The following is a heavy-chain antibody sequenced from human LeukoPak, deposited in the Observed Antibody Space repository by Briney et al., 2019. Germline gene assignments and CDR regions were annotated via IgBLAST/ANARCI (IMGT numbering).Heavy chain of an antibody. CDR2: IYYSGST. CDR3: ARGDMVRGVALDY. J-gene: IGHJ4*02. Sequence: GSLRLSCAASGFTFSSYAMSWVRQPPGKGLEWIGSIYYSGSTYYNPSLKSRVTISVDTSKNQFSLKLSSVTAADTAVYYCARGDMVRGVALDYWGQGTLVTVSS. D-gene: IGHD3-10*01. CDR1: GFTFSSYA. V-gene: IGHV4-39*01.